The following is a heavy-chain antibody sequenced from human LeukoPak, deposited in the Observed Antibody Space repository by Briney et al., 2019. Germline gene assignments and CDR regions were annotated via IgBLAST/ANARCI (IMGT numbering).Heavy chain of an antibody. CDR1: GFTVSSNY. Sequence: GGSLRLSCAASGFTVSSNYMSWVRQPPGKGLEWVSSISGYDGSTKYAGSVEGRFTISRDNSKSTLFLQMNSLRAEDTAVYYCAKDKLSGSTWYYPGWFDPWGQGTLVTVSS. J-gene: IGHJ5*02. CDR2: ISGYDGST. CDR3: AKDKLSGSTWYYPGWFDP. V-gene: IGHV3-23*01. D-gene: IGHD6-13*01.